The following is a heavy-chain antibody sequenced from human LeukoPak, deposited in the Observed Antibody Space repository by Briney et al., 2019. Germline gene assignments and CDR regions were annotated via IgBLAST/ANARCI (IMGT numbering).Heavy chain of an antibody. Sequence: SETLSLTCAVYGGSFSGYYWSWIRQHPGKGLEWIGYIYYSGSTYYNPSLKSRVTISVDTSKNQFSLKLSSVTAADTAVYYCARGQTENYYDSSGYFFDIWGQGTMVTVSS. CDR3: ARGQTENYYDSSGYFFDI. V-gene: IGHV4-31*11. CDR2: IYYSGST. J-gene: IGHJ3*02. D-gene: IGHD3-22*01. CDR1: GGSFSGYY.